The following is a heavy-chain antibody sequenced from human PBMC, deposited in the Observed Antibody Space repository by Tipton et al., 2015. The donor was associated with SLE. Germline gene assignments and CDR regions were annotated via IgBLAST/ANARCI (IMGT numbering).Heavy chain of an antibody. J-gene: IGHJ4*02. V-gene: IGHV3-23*03. CDR3: AKDLGD. D-gene: IGHD3-10*01. Sequence: SLRLSCAASGFNFRTYGMAWVRQAPGKGLEWVSLILTGGTTYYADSVKGRFTISRDNSKNTLFLQMTSLRPEDTAIYYCAKDLGDWGQGTLVTVSS. CDR1: GFNFRTYG. CDR2: ILTGGTT.